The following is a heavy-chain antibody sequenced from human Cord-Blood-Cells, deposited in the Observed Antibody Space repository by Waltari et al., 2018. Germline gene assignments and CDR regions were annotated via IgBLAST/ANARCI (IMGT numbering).Heavy chain of an antibody. J-gene: IGHJ4*02. D-gene: IGHD3-10*01. CDR2: MSSSGSTI. V-gene: IGHV3-11*01. CDR3: AREWLVREIFDY. CDR1: GFTFSDYY. Sequence: QVQLVESGGGLVKPGGSLRLSCAASGFTFSDYYLSWIRQAPGKGREWVSDMSSSGSTIYYADSVKGRFTISRDNAKNSLYLQMNSLRAEDTAVYYCAREWLVREIFDYWGQGTLVTVSS.